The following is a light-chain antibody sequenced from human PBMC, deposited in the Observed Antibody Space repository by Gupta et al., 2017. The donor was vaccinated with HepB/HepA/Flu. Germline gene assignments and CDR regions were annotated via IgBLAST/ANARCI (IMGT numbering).Light chain of an antibody. CDR2: WAS. Sequence: DIVMTQSPYSLAVSLGERATINCKSSQNGVYSNNKDFLACYQQKPGHPPKLLLSWASTQESAVLDRFSGSGSARAFTLTIISRLAQDVAVYYCCQEYYTPITFGEGTQVEIK. CDR1: QNGVYSNNKDF. J-gene: IGKJ5*01. V-gene: IGKV4-1*01. CDR3: CQEYYTPIT.